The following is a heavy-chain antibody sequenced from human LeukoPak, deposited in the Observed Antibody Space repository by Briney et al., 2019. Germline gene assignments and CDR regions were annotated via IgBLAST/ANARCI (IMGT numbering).Heavy chain of an antibody. J-gene: IGHJ5*02. D-gene: IGHD3-10*01. CDR1: GFTFSSYN. CDR2: ISSSSSYI. Sequence: PGGSLRLSCAASGFTFSSYNMNWVRQAPGKGLEWVSSISSSSSYIYYADSMKGRFTISRDNAKNSLYLQMNSLRAEDTAVYYCARDASRSEYGLNWFDPWGRGTLVTVSS. CDR3: ARDASRSEYGLNWFDP. V-gene: IGHV3-21*01.